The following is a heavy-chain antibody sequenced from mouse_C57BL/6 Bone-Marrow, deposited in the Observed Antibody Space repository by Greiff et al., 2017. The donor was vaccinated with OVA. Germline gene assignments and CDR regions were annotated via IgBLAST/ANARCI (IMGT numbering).Heavy chain of an antibody. CDR2: IDPENGDT. Sequence: EVQLQQSGAELVRPGASVKLSCTASGFNIKDDYMHWVKQRPEQGLEWIGWIDPENGDTEYASKFQGKATITADTSSNTEYLQLSSLTSEDTAVYYCTTYGNFDYWGQGTTLTVSS. J-gene: IGHJ2*01. V-gene: IGHV14-4*01. D-gene: IGHD2-1*01. CDR3: TTYGNFDY. CDR1: GFNIKDDY.